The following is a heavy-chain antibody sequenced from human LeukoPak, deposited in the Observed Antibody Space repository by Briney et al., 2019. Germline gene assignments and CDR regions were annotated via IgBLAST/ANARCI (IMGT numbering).Heavy chain of an antibody. V-gene: IGHV3-30-3*01. Sequence: GSLELSCAASGFPFSSYAMQWGRQAPGKGLGGVAIISYDGSNKYYADSVKGRFTISRDNSKNTLYLQMNSLRAEDTAVYYCAKEHGTVTTIPYYYYYYMDVWGKGTTVTVSS. CDR2: ISYDGSNK. CDR3: AKEHGTVTTIPYYYYYYMDV. CDR1: GFPFSSYA. J-gene: IGHJ6*03. D-gene: IGHD4-17*01.